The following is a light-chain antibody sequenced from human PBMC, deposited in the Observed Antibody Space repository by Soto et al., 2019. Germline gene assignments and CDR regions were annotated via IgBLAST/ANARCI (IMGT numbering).Light chain of an antibody. CDR3: QQRSKCLT. V-gene: IGKV3D-20*02. Sequence: MVLSQSPGTVSLSPGERAALSCGASQSVSSSFLACYQKPPDPPTRLLIYDASNRATGIPARFSGRGSGTYFTLTSSLLAQDDFAGYYWQQRSKCLTFGGGTKVDI. CDR2: DAS. J-gene: IGKJ4*01. CDR1: QSVSSSF.